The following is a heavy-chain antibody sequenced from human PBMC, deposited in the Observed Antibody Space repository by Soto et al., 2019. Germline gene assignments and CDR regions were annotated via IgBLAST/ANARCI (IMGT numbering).Heavy chain of an antibody. CDR3: AREVARLAFDI. V-gene: IGHV4-31*03. CDR1: GGSISSGGYY. Sequence: TLSLTFTFSGGSISSGGYYWRWIRQHPGRGLEWIGYIYYSGSTYYKPSLKSRVTISVHTSKNQFSLKLSSVTAADTAVYYGAREVARLAFDIWGQGTMVTVSS. CDR2: IYYSGST. J-gene: IGHJ3*02. D-gene: IGHD2-15*01.